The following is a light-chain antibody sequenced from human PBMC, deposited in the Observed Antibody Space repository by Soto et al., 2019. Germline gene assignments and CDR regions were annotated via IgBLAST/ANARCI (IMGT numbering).Light chain of an antibody. Sequence: QSALTQPRSVSGSPGQSVTISCSGTSSDVGGYNFVSWYQQHPGKAPKFMIYDVTKRPSGVPYLFSGSKSGNTASLTISGLQAEDEADYYGCSYLGSYTSYVVGTGTKLTVL. CDR1: SSDVGGYNF. CDR3: CSYLGSYTSYV. CDR2: DVT. V-gene: IGLV2-11*01. J-gene: IGLJ1*01.